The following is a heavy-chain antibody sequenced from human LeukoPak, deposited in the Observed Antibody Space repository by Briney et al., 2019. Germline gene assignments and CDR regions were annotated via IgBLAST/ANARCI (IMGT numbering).Heavy chain of an antibody. D-gene: IGHD6-13*01. V-gene: IGHV3-74*01. CDR1: GFTFSSYW. CDR2: INSDGSST. CDR3: AFYSSRGYYYYMDV. J-gene: IGHJ6*03. Sequence: GGSLRLSCAASGFTFSSYWMHWVRQAPGKGLVWVSRINSDGSSTSCADSVKGRFTISRDNAKNTLYLQMNSLRAEDTAVYYCAFYSSRGYYYYMDVWGKGTTVTVSS.